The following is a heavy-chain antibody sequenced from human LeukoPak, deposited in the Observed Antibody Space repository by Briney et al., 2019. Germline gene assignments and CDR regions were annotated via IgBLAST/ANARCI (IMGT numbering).Heavy chain of an antibody. CDR3: ARGAYRVLSYYYLHMDV. V-gene: IGHV3-30*04. D-gene: IGHD2-2*01. CDR2: ISHDGTNI. Sequence: GGSLRLSCLDSGGYTFGGFAMHWVRPAPGKGLDWVALISHDGTNIRYADSVKGRFTISRDNSKNTLYLQMNSLGGEDTAVYYCARGAYRVLSYYYLHMDVWGEGTTVTVSS. J-gene: IGHJ6*03. CDR1: GGYTFGGFA.